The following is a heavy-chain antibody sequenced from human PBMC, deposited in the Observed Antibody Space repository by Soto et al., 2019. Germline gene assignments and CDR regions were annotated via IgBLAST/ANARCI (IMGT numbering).Heavy chain of an antibody. Sequence: GSSVKVSWKGSGGTYSSYAISWVRQPPGQGLEWMGWLIPIFGTANYAQKFQGRVTITADESTSTDNMELRSLRSEDKDLNYCTRGRGTIFGVVIGRYGMDVWGQGTTVTVSS. D-gene: IGHD3-3*01. CDR2: LIPIFGTA. CDR3: TRGRGTIFGVVIGRYGMDV. V-gene: IGHV1-69*01. J-gene: IGHJ6*02. CDR1: GGTYSSYA.